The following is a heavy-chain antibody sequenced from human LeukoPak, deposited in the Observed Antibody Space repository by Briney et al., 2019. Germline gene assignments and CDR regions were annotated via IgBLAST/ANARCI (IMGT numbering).Heavy chain of an antibody. CDR2: ISGSGGST. CDR1: GFTLSSYG. V-gene: IGHV3-23*01. J-gene: IGHJ5*02. CDR3: AKKIAAAWFDP. D-gene: IGHD6-13*01. Sequence: GGSLRLSCAASGFTLSSYGMSWVRQAPGKGLEWVSAISGSGGSTYYADSVKGRFTISRDNSKNTLYLQMNSLRAEDTAVYYCAKKIAAAWFDPWGQGTLVTVSS.